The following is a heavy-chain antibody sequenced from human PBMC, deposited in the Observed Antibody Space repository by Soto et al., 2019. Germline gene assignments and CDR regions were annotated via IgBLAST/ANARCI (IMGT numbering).Heavy chain of an antibody. Sequence: QVQLVESGGGVVQPGRSLRLSCEASGFTFSSYGMHWVRQAPGKGLEWVAFISYDGSNKYYADSVKGRVTIARDNSNNTQYLQMNSLRAEDTAVYYCAKPVVPAALDYWGQGTLGTVSS. D-gene: IGHD2-2*01. CDR2: ISYDGSNK. CDR1: GFTFSSYG. V-gene: IGHV3-30*18. J-gene: IGHJ4*02. CDR3: AKPVVPAALDY.